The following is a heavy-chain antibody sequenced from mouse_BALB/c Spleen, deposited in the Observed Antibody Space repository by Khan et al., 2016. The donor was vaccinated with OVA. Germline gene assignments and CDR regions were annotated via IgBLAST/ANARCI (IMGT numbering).Heavy chain of an antibody. D-gene: IGHD2-1*01. CDR3: SRNGFGNYESWDY. J-gene: IGHJ2*01. CDR2: IYPGNSDT. V-gene: IGHV1-5*01. CDR1: GYTFTNFW. Sequence: EVQLQESGTVLARPGASVKLSCKGSGYTFTNFWMHWVKQRPGQGLEWIGVIYPGNSDTNYNQKFKGKAKLTAVTSTSTAYMELNSLTKEDSAVYYWSRNGFGNYESWDYWGQGTTLTVSS.